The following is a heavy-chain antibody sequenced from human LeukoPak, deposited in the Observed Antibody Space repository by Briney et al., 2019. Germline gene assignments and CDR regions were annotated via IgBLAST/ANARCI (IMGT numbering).Heavy chain of an antibody. CDR2: ISGSGGST. D-gene: IGHD6-19*01. CDR3: AKVMWSIAVAMRLDAFDI. V-gene: IGHV3-23*01. CDR1: GFTFSSYA. J-gene: IGHJ3*02. Sequence: QPGGSLRLSCAASGFTFSSYAMSWVRQAPGKGLEWVSAISGSGGSTYYADSVKGRFTISRDNSKNTLYLQMNSLRAEDTAVYYCAKVMWSIAVAMRLDAFDIWGQGTMVTVSS.